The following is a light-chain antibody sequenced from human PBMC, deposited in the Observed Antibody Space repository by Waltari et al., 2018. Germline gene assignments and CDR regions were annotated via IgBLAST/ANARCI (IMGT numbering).Light chain of an antibody. CDR3: MQGIDLPRT. V-gene: IGKV2-29*02. CDR2: EVS. CDR1: QSLLHRDGKTY. Sequence: QSLLHRDGKTYLHWYLQKPGQSPQLLISEVSSRFSGVPDRFGGSGSGTDFTLKISRVEAEDVGVYYCMQGIDLPRTFGQGTKVEIK. J-gene: IGKJ1*01.